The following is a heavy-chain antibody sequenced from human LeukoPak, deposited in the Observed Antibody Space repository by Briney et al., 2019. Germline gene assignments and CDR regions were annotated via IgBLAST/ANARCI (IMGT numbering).Heavy chain of an antibody. Sequence: PGGSLRLSCAASGFTFSSYWMHWLRQVPGKGLAWVSRIDEFGSVTNSADSVQGRFSISRDNAKNALYLQMNSLRAEDTAVYYCVRDMFGGRDYWGQGTLVTVSS. D-gene: IGHD3-10*02. CDR3: VRDMFGGRDY. J-gene: IGHJ4*02. CDR2: IDEFGSVT. V-gene: IGHV3-74*01. CDR1: GFTFSSYW.